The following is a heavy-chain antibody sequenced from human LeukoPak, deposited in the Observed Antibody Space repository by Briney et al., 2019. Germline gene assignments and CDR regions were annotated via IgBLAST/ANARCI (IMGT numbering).Heavy chain of an antibody. J-gene: IGHJ4*02. V-gene: IGHV3-33*01. Sequence: GGSLRLSCAASGFTFSTYGMHWVRQAPGKGLEWLASLWFDGSNESYADSVKGRFTISRDNSKNMLYLQMNSLRAEDTAVYYCARGGTYRPLLGYWGQGTLVTVSS. CDR3: ARGGTYRPLLGY. CDR1: GFTFSTYG. D-gene: IGHD1-26*01. CDR2: LWFDGSNE.